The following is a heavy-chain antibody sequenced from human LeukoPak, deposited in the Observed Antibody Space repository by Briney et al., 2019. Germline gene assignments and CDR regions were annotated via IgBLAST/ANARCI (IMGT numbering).Heavy chain of an antibody. V-gene: IGHV4-34*01. Sequence: SETLSLTCAVYGGSFSGYYWSWIRQPPGKGLEWIGEINHSGSINYNPSLKSRVTISVDTSKNQFSLKLSSVTAADTAVYYCARVTYYDFWSGYPTYFDYWGQGTLVTVSS. CDR3: ARVTYYDFWSGYPTYFDY. J-gene: IGHJ4*02. CDR1: GGSFSGYY. CDR2: INHSGSI. D-gene: IGHD3-3*01.